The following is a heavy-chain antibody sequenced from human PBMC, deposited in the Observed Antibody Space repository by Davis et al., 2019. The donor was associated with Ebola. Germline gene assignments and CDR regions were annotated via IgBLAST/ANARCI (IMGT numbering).Heavy chain of an antibody. CDR1: GGSFSGYY. V-gene: IGHV4-34*01. CDR3: ARDLEGRGSGWYAFDY. Sequence: MPSETLSLTCAVYGGSFSGYYWSWIRQPPGKGLEWIGEIYDSGSTNYNPSLKSRVTMSVDTSKNQFSLQLNSVTAADTAVYYCARDLEGRGSGWYAFDYWGQGTLVTVSS. D-gene: IGHD6-19*01. J-gene: IGHJ4*02. CDR2: IYDSGST.